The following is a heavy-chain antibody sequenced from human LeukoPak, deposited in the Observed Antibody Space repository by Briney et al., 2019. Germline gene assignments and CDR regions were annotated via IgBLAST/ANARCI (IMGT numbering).Heavy chain of an antibody. CDR1: GYTFTSYD. CDR2: MNPNSGNT. D-gene: IGHD3-22*01. Sequence: ASVKVSCKAFGYTFTSYDINWVRQATGQGLEWMGWMNPNSGNTGYAQKFQGRVTMTRNTSISTAYMELSSLRSEDTAVYYCARGVGPYYYDSSGYPHSKYFDYWGQGTLVTVSS. CDR3: ARGVGPYYYDSSGYPHSKYFDY. V-gene: IGHV1-8*01. J-gene: IGHJ4*02.